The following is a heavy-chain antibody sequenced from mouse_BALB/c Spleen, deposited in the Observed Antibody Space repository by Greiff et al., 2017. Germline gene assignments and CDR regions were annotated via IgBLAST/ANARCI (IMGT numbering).Heavy chain of an antibody. Sequence: VQGVESGPGLVQPSQSLSITCTVSGFSLTSYGVHWVRQSPGKGLEWLGVIWSGGSTDYNAAFISRLSISKDNSKSQVFFKMNSLQANDTAIYYCARNYGSSYYWYFDVWGAGTTVTVSS. CDR1: GFSLTSYG. CDR2: IWSGGST. V-gene: IGHV2-2*02. CDR3: ARNYGSSYYWYFDV. D-gene: IGHD1-1*01. J-gene: IGHJ1*01.